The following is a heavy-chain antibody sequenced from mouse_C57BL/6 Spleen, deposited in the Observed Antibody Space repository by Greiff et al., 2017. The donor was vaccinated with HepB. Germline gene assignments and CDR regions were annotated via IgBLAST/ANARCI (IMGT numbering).Heavy chain of an antibody. CDR1: GYAFSSSW. D-gene: IGHD1-2*01. Sequence: VQLVESGPELVKPGASVKISCKASGYAFSSSWMNWVKQRPGKGLEWIGRIYPGDGDTNYNGKFKGKATLTADKSSSTAYMQLSSLTSEDSAVYFCARQVITTVPWFAYWGQGTLVTVSA. CDR2: IYPGDGDT. CDR3: ARQVITTVPWFAY. J-gene: IGHJ3*01. V-gene: IGHV1-82*01.